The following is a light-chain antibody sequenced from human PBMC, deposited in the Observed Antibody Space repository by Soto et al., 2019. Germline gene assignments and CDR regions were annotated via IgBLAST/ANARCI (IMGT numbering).Light chain of an antibody. CDR3: QSYDINLSGVV. J-gene: IGLJ2*01. CDR1: RSNIGAGYD. CDR2: GNT. Sequence: QSVLTQPPSVSGAPGQRVTISCTGSRSNIGAGYDVHWYQQLPGTAPKLLIEGNTNRPSGIPDRFSGSKSGTSASLAITVLQAEDEADYYCQSYDINLSGVVFGGGTKLTVL. V-gene: IGLV1-40*01.